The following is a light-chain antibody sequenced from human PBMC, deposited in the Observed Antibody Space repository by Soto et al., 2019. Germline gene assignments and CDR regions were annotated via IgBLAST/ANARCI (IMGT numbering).Light chain of an antibody. CDR2: KAS. Sequence: DIQMTQSPSTLSASVGGRGTITFRASQSIRTWLAWYQQKPGSAPKLLIYKASTLDSGVPSRFSGNGSGTDFALTINNVQPEDCATYYCQQYNSYWTFGLGTKVDIK. J-gene: IGKJ1*01. CDR3: QQYNSYWT. CDR1: QSIRTW. V-gene: IGKV1-5*03.